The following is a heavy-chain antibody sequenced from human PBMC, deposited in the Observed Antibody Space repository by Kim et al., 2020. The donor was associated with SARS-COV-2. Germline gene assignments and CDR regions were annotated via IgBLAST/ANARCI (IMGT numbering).Heavy chain of an antibody. Sequence: FTISRDNSKNTLYLQMNSLRAEDTAVYYCAKEGLAYDILTGYYSRYYFDYWGQGTLVTVSS. V-gene: IGHV3-23*01. J-gene: IGHJ4*02. D-gene: IGHD3-9*01. CDR3: AKEGLAYDILTGYYSRYYFDY.